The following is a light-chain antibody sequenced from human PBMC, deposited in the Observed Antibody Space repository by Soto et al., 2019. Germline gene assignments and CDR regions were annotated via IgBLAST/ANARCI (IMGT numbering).Light chain of an antibody. CDR3: QQFKSYPLT. V-gene: IGKV1-5*03. Sequence: DIQMTHSRSTLSGSVGDRVTITCRASQTISSWLAWYQQKPGKAPKLLIYKASTLKSGVSSRFRGSGSGTEFTLTISRLQPDDFETYYCQQFKSYPLTFGGGTKVDIK. J-gene: IGKJ4*01. CDR1: QTISSW. CDR2: KAS.